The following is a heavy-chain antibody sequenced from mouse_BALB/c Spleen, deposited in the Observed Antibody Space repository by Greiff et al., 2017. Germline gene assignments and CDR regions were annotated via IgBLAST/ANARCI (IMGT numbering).Heavy chain of an antibody. CDR1: GYTFTSYV. D-gene: IGHD3-1*01. CDR2: INPYNDGT. V-gene: IGHV1-14*01. Sequence: VQLKQSGPELVKPGASVKMSCKASGYTFTSYVMHWVKQKPGQGLEWIGYINPYNDGTKYNEKFKGKATLTSDKSSSTAYMELSSLTSEDSAVYYCARGAARAAFDYWGQGTTLTVSS. J-gene: IGHJ2*01. CDR3: ARGAARAAFDY.